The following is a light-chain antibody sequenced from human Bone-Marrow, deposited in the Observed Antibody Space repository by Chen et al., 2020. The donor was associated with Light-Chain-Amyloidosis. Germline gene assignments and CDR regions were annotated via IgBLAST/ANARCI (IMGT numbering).Light chain of an antibody. CDR1: DLPTKY. J-gene: IGLJ2*01. Sequence: SYELTQPPSVSVSPGKTARITCSGDDLPTKYAYWYQQKPGQAPVLVIHIDTERPSGIAERFSCSSSRTTATLTISGVQAEDEADSHCQSADSSGTYEVIFGGGTKLTVL. CDR2: IDT. V-gene: IGLV3-25*03. CDR3: QSADSSGTYEVI.